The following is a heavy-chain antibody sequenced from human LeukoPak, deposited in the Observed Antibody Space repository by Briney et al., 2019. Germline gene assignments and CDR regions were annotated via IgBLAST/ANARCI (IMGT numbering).Heavy chain of an antibody. D-gene: IGHD3-10*01. V-gene: IGHV3-33*08. CDR3: VRGVTYVDY. CDR2: IWYDGNNK. J-gene: IGHJ4*02. Sequence: GGSLRLSCAASGFTFSSYWMSWVRQAPGKGLEWVAVIWYDGNNKYYADSVKGRFTISRDNSKNTLYLQMNSLRVDDTAVYYCVRGVTYVDYWGQGTLVTVSS. CDR1: GFTFSSYW.